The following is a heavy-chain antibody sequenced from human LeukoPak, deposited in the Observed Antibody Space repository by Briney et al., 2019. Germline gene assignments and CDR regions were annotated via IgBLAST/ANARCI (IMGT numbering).Heavy chain of an antibody. CDR1: GFTFSSYS. CDR3: ARDTTTVADNDAFDI. D-gene: IGHD6-19*01. V-gene: IGHV3-48*02. CDR2: ISSSSTI. Sequence: PGGSLRLSCAASGFTFSSYSMNWVRQAPGKGLEWVSYISSSSTIYYADSVKGRFTISRDNAKNSLYLQMNSLRDEDTAVYYCARDTTTVADNDAFDIWGQGTMATVSS. J-gene: IGHJ3*02.